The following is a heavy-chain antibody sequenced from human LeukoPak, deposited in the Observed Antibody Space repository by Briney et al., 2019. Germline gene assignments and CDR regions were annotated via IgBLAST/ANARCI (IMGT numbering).Heavy chain of an antibody. V-gene: IGHV1-18*01. Sequence: ASVKVSCKASGYTFTSYGISWVRQAPGQGLEWMGWISAYNGNTDYAQKLQGRVTMTTDTSTSTAYMELRSLRSDDTAVCYCARVQGQQWLDEYWFDPWGQGTLVTVSS. D-gene: IGHD6-19*01. J-gene: IGHJ5*02. CDR3: ARVQGQQWLDEYWFDP. CDR2: ISAYNGNT. CDR1: GYTFTSYG.